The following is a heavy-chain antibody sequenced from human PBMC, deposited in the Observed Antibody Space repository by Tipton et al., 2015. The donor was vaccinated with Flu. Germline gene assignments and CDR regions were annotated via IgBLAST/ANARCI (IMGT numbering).Heavy chain of an antibody. CDR1: GYTFTGYY. CDR2: INPNSGGT. J-gene: IGHJ6*03. Sequence: QVQLVQSGAEVKKPGASVKVSCKASGYTFTGYYMHWVRQAPGQGLEWMGWINPNSGGTNYAQKFQGRVTMTRDTSISTAYMELSRLRSDDTAVYYCARDQIVVVAHYYYYYMDVWGKGTTVTVSS. D-gene: IGHD3-22*01. V-gene: IGHV1-2*02. CDR3: ARDQIVVVAHYYYYYMDV.